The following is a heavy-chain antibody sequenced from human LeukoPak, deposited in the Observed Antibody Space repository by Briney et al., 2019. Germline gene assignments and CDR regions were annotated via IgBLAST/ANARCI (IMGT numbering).Heavy chain of an antibody. CDR2: ISSSSSTI. D-gene: IGHD4-23*01. CDR3: ARDQNRDYVGFDY. Sequence: PGGSLRLSCASSGFTFSSYSMNWVRQAPGKGLEWVSYISSSSSTIYYADSVKGRFTISRDNAKNSLYLQMNSLRAEDTAVYYCARDQNRDYVGFDYWGQGTLVTVSS. CDR1: GFTFSSYS. V-gene: IGHV3-48*01. J-gene: IGHJ4*02.